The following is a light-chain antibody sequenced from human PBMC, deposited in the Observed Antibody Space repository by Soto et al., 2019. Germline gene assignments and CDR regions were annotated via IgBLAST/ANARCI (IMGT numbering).Light chain of an antibody. CDR2: DAS. Sequence: DIQMTQSPSTLSASVGDRVTITCRASQSISSWLAWYQQKPGKTPRLLIYDASTLESGVPSRFSGSGSGTEFTLTISNLQPDDFATYYCQQYNSYSRGTFGPGTKVDIK. CDR1: QSISSW. V-gene: IGKV1-5*01. J-gene: IGKJ3*01. CDR3: QQYNSYSRGT.